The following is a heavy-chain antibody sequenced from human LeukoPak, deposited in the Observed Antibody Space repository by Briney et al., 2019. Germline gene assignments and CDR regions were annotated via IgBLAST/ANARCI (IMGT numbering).Heavy chain of an antibody. V-gene: IGHV4-39*07. J-gene: IGHJ4*02. D-gene: IGHD6-13*01. Sequence: SETLSLTCTVSGGSISSSSYYWGWIRQPPGKGLEWIGSIYYSGSTYYNPSLKSRVTISVDTSKNQFSLKLSSVTAADTAVYYCARIRIAAAGTVDYWGQGTLVTVSS. CDR3: ARIRIAAAGTVDY. CDR2: IYYSGST. CDR1: GGSISSSSYY.